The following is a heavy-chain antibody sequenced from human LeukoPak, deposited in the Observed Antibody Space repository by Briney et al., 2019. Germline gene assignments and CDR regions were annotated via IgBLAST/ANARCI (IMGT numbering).Heavy chain of an antibody. CDR2: INHSGST. V-gene: IGHV4-34*01. Sequence: SETLSLTCAVYGGSFSGYYWSWIRQPPGKGLEWIGEINHSGSTNYNPSLKSRVTISVDTSKNQFSLKLSSVTAADTAVYYCATDKRPGIAAAGTANGFDPWGQETLVTVSS. CDR3: ATDKRPGIAAAGTANGFDP. CDR1: GGSFSGYY. J-gene: IGHJ5*02. D-gene: IGHD6-13*01.